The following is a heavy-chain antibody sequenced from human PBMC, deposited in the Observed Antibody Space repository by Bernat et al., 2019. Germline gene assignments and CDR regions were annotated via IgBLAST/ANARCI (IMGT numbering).Heavy chain of an antibody. V-gene: IGHV3-74*01. Sequence: EVQLVESGGGLVQPGGSLRLSCAASGFTFNNYWMHWVRQAPGKGLVWVSRINSDGSSAKYADSVEGRFTISRDNAKNTLYLQMNSLRAEDTAVYYCARGWGLYDSSGYYPDSGAFDIWGQGTMVTVSS. CDR2: INSDGSSA. CDR1: GFTFNNYW. CDR3: ARGWGLYDSSGYYPDSGAFDI. J-gene: IGHJ3*02. D-gene: IGHD3-22*01.